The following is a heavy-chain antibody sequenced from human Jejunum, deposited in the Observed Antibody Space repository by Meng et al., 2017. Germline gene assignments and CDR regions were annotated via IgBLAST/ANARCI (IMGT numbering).Heavy chain of an antibody. Sequence: GSLRLSCTVSGGSISSYHWGWFRQPPGKGLEWIGHIYYTGSTIYNPSLKRRITMSVDTSKNQFSLKLNSVTAADTAIYYCATVITSGRYFDYFVYWGQGTLVTVSS. J-gene: IGHJ4*02. CDR3: ATVITSGRYFDYFVY. V-gene: IGHV4-59*01. CDR2: IYYTGST. D-gene: IGHD3-10*01. CDR1: GGSISSYH.